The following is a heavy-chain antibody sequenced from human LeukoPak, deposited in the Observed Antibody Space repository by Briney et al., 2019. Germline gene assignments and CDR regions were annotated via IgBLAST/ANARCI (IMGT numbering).Heavy chain of an antibody. D-gene: IGHD6-13*01. V-gene: IGHV3-7*05. CDR1: GFTFSSYW. CDR3: ARDDSYSSDY. CDR2: IKHDGSVK. J-gene: IGHJ4*02. Sequence: TGGSLRLSCAASGFTFSSYWMSWVRQAPGKGLGWVANIKHDGSVKYYVDSVKGRFTISRDNAKNSLYLQMNSLRAEDTAVYFCARDDSYSSDYWGQGALVIVSS.